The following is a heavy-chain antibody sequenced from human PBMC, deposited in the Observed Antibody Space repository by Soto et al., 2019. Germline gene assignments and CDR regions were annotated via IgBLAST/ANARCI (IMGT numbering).Heavy chain of an antibody. Sequence: QVQLQESGPGLVKPSQTLSLTCTVSGGSISTVDYWWSWIRQSPDMGLEWIGHIYDGGRTDHNPSLASRVTMSVDTSKIQLSRTLSSVSAAATAVYYCARGPSGDKVDSWGQGTLVTVSS. CDR1: GGSISTVDYW. CDR3: ARGPSGDKVDS. D-gene: IGHD7-27*01. J-gene: IGHJ4*02. V-gene: IGHV4-30-4*01. CDR2: IYDGGRT.